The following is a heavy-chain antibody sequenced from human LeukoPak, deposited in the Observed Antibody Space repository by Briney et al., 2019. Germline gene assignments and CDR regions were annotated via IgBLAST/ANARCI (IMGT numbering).Heavy chain of an antibody. Sequence: GGSLRLSCAASGFTVSNNYMSWVRQAPGKGLEWVSYISSSGSTIYYADSVKGRFTISRDNAKNSLYLQMNSLRAEDTAVYYCAREKAVAKHFDYWGQGTLVTVSS. J-gene: IGHJ4*02. D-gene: IGHD6-19*01. CDR2: ISSSGSTI. V-gene: IGHV3-11*01. CDR3: AREKAVAKHFDY. CDR1: GFTVSNNY.